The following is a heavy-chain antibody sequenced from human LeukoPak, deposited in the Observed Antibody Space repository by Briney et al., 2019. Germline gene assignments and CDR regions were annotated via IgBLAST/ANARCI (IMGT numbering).Heavy chain of an antibody. V-gene: IGHV1-46*01. CDR1: GYTLTRYD. CDR3: ARVPRFCSGGRCYITSGFDY. D-gene: IGHD2-15*01. Sequence: ASVKVSCKASGYTLTRYDMHWVRQAPGQGLEWMAIINSNGGSTSYAQKFQGRVTMTRDTSTSTVYMELRSLTSEDTAVYYCARVPRFCSGGRCYITSGFDYWGQGTLVTVSS. J-gene: IGHJ4*02. CDR2: INSNGGST.